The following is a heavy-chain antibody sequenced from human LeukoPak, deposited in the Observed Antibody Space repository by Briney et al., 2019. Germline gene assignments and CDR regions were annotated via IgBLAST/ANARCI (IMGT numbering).Heavy chain of an antibody. CDR2: INAGNGNT. Sequence: GASVKVSCKASGYTFTSYAMHWVRQAPGQRLEWMGWINAGNGNTKYSQKFQGRVTITRDTSASTAYMELSSLRSEDTAVYYCARVNSGYDFLYPFDPWGQGTLVTVSS. CDR1: GYTFTSYA. V-gene: IGHV1-3*01. J-gene: IGHJ5*02. D-gene: IGHD5-12*01. CDR3: ARVNSGYDFLYPFDP.